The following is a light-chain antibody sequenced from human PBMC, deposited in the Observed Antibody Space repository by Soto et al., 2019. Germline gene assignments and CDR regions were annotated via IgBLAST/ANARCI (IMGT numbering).Light chain of an antibody. V-gene: IGKV2-28*01. Sequence: DIVMTQSPLSLPVTPGEPASISCRSSQSLLYSNGYNYLDWYMQKPGQPPQLLIYLVSNRASVVPDRCSGSGSGTDFTMKISRVEAEDVGVSYCMQALRNPSWTFGQGTKVEIK. CDR1: QSLLYSNGYNY. J-gene: IGKJ1*01. CDR3: MQALRNPSWT. CDR2: LVS.